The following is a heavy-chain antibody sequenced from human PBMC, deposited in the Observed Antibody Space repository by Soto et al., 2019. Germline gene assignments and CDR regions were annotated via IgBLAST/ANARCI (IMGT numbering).Heavy chain of an antibody. Sequence: EVHLLESGGGLVQPGGSLRLSCAASGFTFSNSVMTWVRQAPGKGLEWVSTIYDSGTYYADSVKGRFTISRDNSKNTLYLQMNSLRAEDTAVYYCAKGVFSSWYSDSWCQGTLVTVSS. CDR2: IYDSGT. CDR1: GFTFSNSV. J-gene: IGHJ4*02. D-gene: IGHD6-13*01. CDR3: AKGVFSSWYSDS. V-gene: IGHV3-23*05.